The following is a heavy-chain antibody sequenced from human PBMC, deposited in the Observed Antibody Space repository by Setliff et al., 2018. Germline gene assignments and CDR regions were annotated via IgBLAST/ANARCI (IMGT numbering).Heavy chain of an antibody. J-gene: IGHJ4*02. CDR3: ARGREIAVV. Sequence: GGSLRLSCAASGFTFSTYSMNWVRQAPGKGLEWVANIKQDGSDQYYVDSVKGRFTISRDNAKNSLNLQMTSLRAEDTAVYYCARGREIAVVWGQGTLVTVSS. D-gene: IGHD3-22*01. V-gene: IGHV3-7*03. CDR1: GFTFSTYS. CDR2: IKQDGSDQ.